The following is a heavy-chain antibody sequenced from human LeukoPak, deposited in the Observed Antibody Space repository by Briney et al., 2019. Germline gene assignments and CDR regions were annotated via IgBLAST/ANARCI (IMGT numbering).Heavy chain of an antibody. D-gene: IGHD2-21*02. CDR1: GYSFTSYW. CDR2: IYPGDSDT. J-gene: IGHJ4*02. Sequence: GESLKISCKGSGYSFTSYWIGWVRQMPGKGLEWMGIIYPGDSDTRYSPSFQGQVTISADKSISTAYLQWGSPKASDTAMYYCATKLAYCGGDCYWAMGFWGQGTLVTVSS. CDR3: ATKLAYCGGDCYWAMGF. V-gene: IGHV5-51*01.